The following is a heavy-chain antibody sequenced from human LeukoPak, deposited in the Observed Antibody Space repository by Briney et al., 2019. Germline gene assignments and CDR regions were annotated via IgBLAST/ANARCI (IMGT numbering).Heavy chain of an antibody. V-gene: IGHV3-21*04. CDR1: GFTFSSYS. J-gene: IGHJ4*02. CDR3: ARGTDFWSAPVDY. D-gene: IGHD3-3*01. CDR2: ISSSSSYI. Sequence: GGSLRLSCAASGFTFSSYSMNWVRQAPGRGLEWVSSISSSSSYIYYADSVKGRFTISRDNAKNSLYLQMNSLRAEDTAVYYCARGTDFWSAPVDYWGQGTLVTVSS.